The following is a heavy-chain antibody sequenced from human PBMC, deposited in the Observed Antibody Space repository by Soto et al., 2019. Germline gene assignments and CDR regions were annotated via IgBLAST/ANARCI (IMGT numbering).Heavy chain of an antibody. V-gene: IGHV3-11*04. D-gene: IGHD2-2*01. Sequence: PLRLSCSASKFTFSDEHRSWVLKNPFKLLEWVSGISGGGSYIFYADSVQGRFSISRDNAKNSLFLEMNSLRVEDTAVYYCARDSDCHSTSCFFPPHVWGQGTTVTVSS. CDR1: KFTFSDEH. CDR3: ARDSDCHSTSCFFPPHV. CDR2: ISGGGSYI. J-gene: IGHJ6*02.